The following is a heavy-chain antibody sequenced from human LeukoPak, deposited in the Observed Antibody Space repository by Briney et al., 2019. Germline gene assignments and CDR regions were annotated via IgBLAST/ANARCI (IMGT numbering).Heavy chain of an antibody. V-gene: IGHV3-30-3*01. CDR1: GLTFKSYA. D-gene: IGHD3-3*01. CDR3: ARDAEWDYYFWRGNSSTSGGFDY. CDR2: ISYDGCNK. Sequence: PGVPLTLLCALCGLTFKSYAMHGLRQAPDKGVEGVAVISYDGCNKLYADSVKGRFNISRDNSKNTLYLQMNSLRTEDTVVYYCARDAEWDYYFWRGNSSTSGGFDYWGQGTLVTVSS. J-gene: IGHJ4*02.